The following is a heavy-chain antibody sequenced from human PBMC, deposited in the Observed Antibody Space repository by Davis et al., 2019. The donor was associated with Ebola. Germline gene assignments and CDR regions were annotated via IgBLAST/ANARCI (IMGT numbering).Heavy chain of an antibody. J-gene: IGHJ6*02. V-gene: IGHV1-8*01. CDR3: ARVLGIVGGSFHYYSYAMDV. D-gene: IGHD1-26*01. CDR2: MNPHNGNT. Sequence: ASVKVSCKASGYTFNTYDINWVRQASGQGLEWMGWMNPHNGNTGYAQKFQDRVTLTRNTSINTAYMEVGSLTSEDTAVYYCARVLGIVGGSFHYYSYAMDVWGQGTSVTVSS. CDR1: GYTFNTYD.